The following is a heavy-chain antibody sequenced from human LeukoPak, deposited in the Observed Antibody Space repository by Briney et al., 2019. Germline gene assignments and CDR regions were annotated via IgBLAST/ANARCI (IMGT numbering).Heavy chain of an antibody. Sequence: PGRSLRLSCAASGFTFSDYGMHWVRQAPGKGLEWVAIIWYDGSIKYYADSVKGRFTISRDDSKNTLYLQMNSLRTEDTAVYNCAGDSRSGYTDYWGQGTLVTVSS. CDR2: IWYDGSIK. J-gene: IGHJ4*02. D-gene: IGHD5-12*01. CDR1: GFTFSDYG. V-gene: IGHV3-33*01. CDR3: AGDSRSGYTDY.